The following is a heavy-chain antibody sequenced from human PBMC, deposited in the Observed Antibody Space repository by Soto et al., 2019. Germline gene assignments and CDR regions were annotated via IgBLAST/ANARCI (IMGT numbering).Heavy chain of an antibody. J-gene: IGHJ3*02. D-gene: IGHD3-3*01. CDR3: ARDPSRFGVVTTDAFDI. CDR1: GFTFSSYA. V-gene: IGHV3-30-3*01. Sequence: QVQLVESGGGVVQPGRSLRLSCAASGFTFSSYAMHWVRQAPGKGLEWVAVISYDGSNKYYADSVKGRFTISRDNSKNTLYLQMNSLRAEDTAVYYCARDPSRFGVVTTDAFDIWGQGTMVTVSS. CDR2: ISYDGSNK.